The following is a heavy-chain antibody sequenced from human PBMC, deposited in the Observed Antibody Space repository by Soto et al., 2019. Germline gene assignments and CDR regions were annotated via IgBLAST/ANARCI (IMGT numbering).Heavy chain of an antibody. CDR2: IIPIFGTA. CDR3: ARDLFYYDSSGTMAYYYYGMDV. CDR1: GGTFSSYA. J-gene: IGHJ6*02. V-gene: IGHV1-69*01. D-gene: IGHD3-22*01. Sequence: QVQLVQSGAEVKKPGSSVKVSCKASGGTFSSYAISWVRQAPGQGLEWMGGIIPIFGTANYAQKFQGRVTITADESTSTAYMELSSLRSEDTAVYYCARDLFYYDSSGTMAYYYYGMDVWGQRTTVTVSS.